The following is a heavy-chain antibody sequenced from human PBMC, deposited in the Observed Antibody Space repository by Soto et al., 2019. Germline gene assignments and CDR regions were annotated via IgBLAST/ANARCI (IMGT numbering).Heavy chain of an antibody. CDR1: GGSISSYY. CDR2: IYYSGST. J-gene: IGHJ4*02. CDR3: ARGDFRPDYFDY. Sequence: SSETLSLTCTVSGGSISSYYWSWIRRPPGKGLEWIGYIYYSGSTNYNPSLKSRVTISVDTSKNQFSLKLSSVTAADTAVYYCARGDFRPDYFDYWGQGTLVTVSS. V-gene: IGHV4-59*01. D-gene: IGHD3-3*01.